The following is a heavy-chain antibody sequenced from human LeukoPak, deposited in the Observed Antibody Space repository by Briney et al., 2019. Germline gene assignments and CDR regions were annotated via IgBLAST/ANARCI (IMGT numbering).Heavy chain of an antibody. Sequence: GGSLSLSCEASGFTFSSYGLTGFGRAPGRGWGWVAVIWYDGSNKYYADSVKGRFTISRDNSKNTLYLQMNSLRAEDTAVYYCARSRGVIIIDYWGQGTLVTVSS. J-gene: IGHJ4*02. D-gene: IGHD3-10*01. CDR1: GFTFSSYG. CDR2: IWYDGSNK. V-gene: IGHV3-33*01. CDR3: ARSRGVIIIDY.